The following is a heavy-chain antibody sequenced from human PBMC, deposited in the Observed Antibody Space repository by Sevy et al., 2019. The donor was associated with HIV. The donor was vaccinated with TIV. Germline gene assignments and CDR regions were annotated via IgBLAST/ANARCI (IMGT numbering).Heavy chain of an antibody. Sequence: SETLSLTCTVSGGSISSYYWSWIRQPPGKGLEWIGYIYYSGSTNCNPSLKSRVTISLDTSRNQFSLKLGSVTAAVTAVYYCARHLGYCSGGSCYVYYCYGMDVWGQGTTVTVSS. D-gene: IGHD2-15*01. CDR2: IYYSGST. J-gene: IGHJ6*02. CDR3: ARHLGYCSGGSCYVYYCYGMDV. CDR1: GGSISSYY. V-gene: IGHV4-59*08.